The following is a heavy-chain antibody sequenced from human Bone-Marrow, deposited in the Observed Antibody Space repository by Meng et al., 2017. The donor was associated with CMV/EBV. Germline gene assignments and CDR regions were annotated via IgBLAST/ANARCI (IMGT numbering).Heavy chain of an antibody. CDR3: ASVDYSNSYYYYYGMDV. CDR1: GFTFSSYA. Sequence: GESLKISCAASGFTFSSYAMHWVRQAPGKGLEYVSAISSNGGSTYYADSVRGRFTISRDNSKNTLYLQMGSLRAEDMAVYYCASVDYSNSYYYYYGMDVWGQGTTVTVSS. D-gene: IGHD4-11*01. V-gene: IGHV3-64*02. CDR2: ISSNGGST. J-gene: IGHJ6*02.